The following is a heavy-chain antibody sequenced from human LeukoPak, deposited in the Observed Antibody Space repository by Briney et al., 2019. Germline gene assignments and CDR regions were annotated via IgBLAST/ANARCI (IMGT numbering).Heavy chain of an antibody. J-gene: IGHJ4*02. CDR1: GFAVSGNY. V-gene: IGHV3-66*02. CDR3: ASQTDSSGFDY. Sequence: PGGSLRLSCAASGFAVSGNYMSWVRQAPGKGLEWVSVIYSGGSTYYADSVKGRFTISRDNSKNTLYLQMNSLRAEDTAVYYCASQTDSSGFDYWGQGTLVTVSS. CDR2: IYSGGST. D-gene: IGHD6-19*01.